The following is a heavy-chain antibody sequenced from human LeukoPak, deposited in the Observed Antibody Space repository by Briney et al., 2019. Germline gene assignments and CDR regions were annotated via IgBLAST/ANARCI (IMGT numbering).Heavy chain of an antibody. Sequence: SETLSLTCTVSGGSISSYYWSWIRQPPGKGLEWIGYIYYSGSTSYNPSLKSRVTISVDTSKNQFSLKLSSVTAADTAVYYCARRRYDYSPDYGMDVWGQGTTVTVSS. J-gene: IGHJ6*02. CDR3: ARRRYDYSPDYGMDV. CDR2: IYYSGST. CDR1: GGSISSYY. V-gene: IGHV4-59*08. D-gene: IGHD4-4*01.